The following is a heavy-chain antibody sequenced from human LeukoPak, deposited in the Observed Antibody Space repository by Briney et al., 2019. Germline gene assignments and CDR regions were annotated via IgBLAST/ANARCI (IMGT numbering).Heavy chain of an antibody. D-gene: IGHD3-22*01. CDR3: AKDRDSSGYLVY. CDR1: GFTFSSYG. CDR2: IRYVGSNK. Sequence: GGSLRLSCAASGFTFSSYGMHWVRQAPGKGLEWVAFIRYVGSNKYYADSVKGRFTISRDNSKNTLYLQMNSLRAEDTAVYYCAKDRDSSGYLVYWGQGTLVTVSS. V-gene: IGHV3-30*02. J-gene: IGHJ4*02.